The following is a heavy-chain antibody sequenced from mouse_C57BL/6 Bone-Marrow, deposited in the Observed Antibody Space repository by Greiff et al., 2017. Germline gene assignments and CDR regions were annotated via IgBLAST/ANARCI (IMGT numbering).Heavy chain of an antibody. J-gene: IGHJ4*01. Sequence: QVQLQQPGAELVRPGSSVKLSCTASGYTFTSYWMHWVKQRPIQGLEWIGNIDPSDSETHYNQKFKDKATLTVDKSSSTAYMQLSSLTSEDSAVYCGLTGTDAVDYGGQGTSVTVSS. D-gene: IGHD4-1*01. CDR1: GYTFTSYW. CDR2: IDPSDSET. V-gene: IGHV1-52*01. CDR3: LTGTDAVDY.